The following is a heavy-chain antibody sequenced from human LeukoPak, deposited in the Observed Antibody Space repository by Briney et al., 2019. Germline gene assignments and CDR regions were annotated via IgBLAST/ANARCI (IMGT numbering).Heavy chain of an antibody. CDR3: ARLDYYGSGSYGLSFDY. J-gene: IGHJ4*02. D-gene: IGHD3-10*01. Sequence: PSETLSLTCTVSGGSISSSSYYWGWIRQPPGKGLEWIGSISYSGSTYYNPSLKSRVTISVDTSKNQFSLKLSSVTAADTAVHYCARLDYYGSGSYGLSFDYWGQGTLVTVSS. CDR2: ISYSGST. CDR1: GGSISSSSYY. V-gene: IGHV4-39*01.